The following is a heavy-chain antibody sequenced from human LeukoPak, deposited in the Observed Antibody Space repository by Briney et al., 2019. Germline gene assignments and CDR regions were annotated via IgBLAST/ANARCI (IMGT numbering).Heavy chain of an antibody. V-gene: IGHV3-7*04. CDR3: ARGWELPHPLY. CDR1: GFIFRSYW. Sequence: QAGGSLRLSCAASGFIFRSYWMNWVRQAPGKGLEWVANIKQDGIAKYYVDSVKGRFTISRDNAKSSLYLQMNSLRAEDTAVYYCARGWELPHPLYWGQGTLVTVSS. D-gene: IGHD1-26*01. J-gene: IGHJ4*02. CDR2: IKQDGIAK.